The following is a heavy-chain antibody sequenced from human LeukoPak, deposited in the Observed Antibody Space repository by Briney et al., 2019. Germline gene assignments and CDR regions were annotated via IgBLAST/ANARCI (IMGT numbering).Heavy chain of an antibody. Sequence: GGSLRLSCAASGFTVSSNYMSWVRQAPGKGLEWVSIIYSGGSTYYADSVKGRFTISRDSSKNTLYLQMNSLRAEDTVVYYCAREPSSGWSYFDYWGQGTLVTVSS. CDR2: IYSGGST. J-gene: IGHJ4*02. CDR1: GFTVSSNY. CDR3: AREPSSGWSYFDY. V-gene: IGHV3-53*01. D-gene: IGHD6-19*01.